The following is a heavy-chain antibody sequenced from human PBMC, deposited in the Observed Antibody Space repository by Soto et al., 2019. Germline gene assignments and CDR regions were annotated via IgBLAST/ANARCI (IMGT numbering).Heavy chain of an antibody. V-gene: IGHV2-5*02. Sequence: QITLKESGPTLVKPTQTLTLTCTFSGFSLSTSGVGVGWIRQPPGKALEWLALIYWDDDKRYSPSLKSRLTITKDTSKIQVVLTMTNMDPVDTATYYCAHSHYDILTGYSFDYWGQGTLVTVSS. CDR1: GFSLSTSGVG. J-gene: IGHJ4*02. D-gene: IGHD3-9*01. CDR2: IYWDDDK. CDR3: AHSHYDILTGYSFDY.